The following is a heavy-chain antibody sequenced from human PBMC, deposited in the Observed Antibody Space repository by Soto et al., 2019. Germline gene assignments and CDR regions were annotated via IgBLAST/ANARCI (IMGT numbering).Heavy chain of an antibody. CDR3: ARESEDLTSNFDY. CDR2: ISSTTNYI. CDR1: GFIFTRYS. J-gene: IGHJ4*02. V-gene: IGHV3-21*06. Sequence: LRLSCAASGFIFTRYSMNWVRQAPGKGLEWVSSISSTTNYIYYGDSMKGRFTISRDNAKNSLYLEMNSLRAEDTAVYYCARESEDLTSNFDYWGQGTLVTVS.